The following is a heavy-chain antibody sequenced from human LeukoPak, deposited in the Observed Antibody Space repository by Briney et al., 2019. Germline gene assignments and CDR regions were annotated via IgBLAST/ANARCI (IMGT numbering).Heavy chain of an antibody. V-gene: IGHV4-31*02. D-gene: IGHD2-2*01. CDR3: ARGYCTTTSCYFPLKGFDP. CDR1: GFTFSNNA. CDR2: MYYTGRT. J-gene: IGHJ5*02. Sequence: LRLSCSASGFTFSNNAMHWIRQHPGKGLEWIGYMYYTGRTFYNPSLKSRVTMSADTSKNEFSLRLSSVTAADTAVYYCARGYCTTTSCYFPLKGFDPWGQGTLVTVSS.